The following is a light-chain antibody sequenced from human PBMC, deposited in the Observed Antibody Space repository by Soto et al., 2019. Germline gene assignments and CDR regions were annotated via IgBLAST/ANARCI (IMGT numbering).Light chain of an antibody. V-gene: IGLV2-14*01. CDR2: DVS. CDR1: SSDVGGYNS. Sequence: QSALTQPASVSGSPGQSITISCTGTSSDVGGYNSVSWYQQHPGKAPKLMIYDVSNRPSGVSNRFSGSKSGNTASLTISGLQAEDGADYYCSSYTSSSTLVVFGGGTKVSVL. CDR3: SSYTSSSTLVV. J-gene: IGLJ2*01.